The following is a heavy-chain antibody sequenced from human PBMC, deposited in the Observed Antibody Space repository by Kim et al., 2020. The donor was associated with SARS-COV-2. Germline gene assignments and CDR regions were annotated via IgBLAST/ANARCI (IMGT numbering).Heavy chain of an antibody. CDR2: IYTSGST. V-gene: IGHV4-4*07. Sequence: SETLSLTCTVSGGSISSYYWSWIRQPAGKGLEWIGRIYTSGSTNYNPSLKSRVTMSVDTSKNQFSLKLSSVTAADTAVYYCARGGYNWNGGDAFDIWGQGTMVTVSS. D-gene: IGHD1-20*01. CDR3: ARGGYNWNGGDAFDI. J-gene: IGHJ3*02. CDR1: GGSISSYY.